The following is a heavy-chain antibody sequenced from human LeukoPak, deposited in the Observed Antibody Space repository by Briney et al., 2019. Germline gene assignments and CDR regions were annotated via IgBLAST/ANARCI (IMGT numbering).Heavy chain of an antibody. V-gene: IGHV3-21*04. D-gene: IGHD6-19*01. J-gene: IGHJ4*02. CDR3: AKGSSAWNEVFHFDY. CDR2: ITSSSSYM. Sequence: PGESLRLSCVASGFTFNTYNMNWVRQAPGKGLEWISSITSSSSYMYYADSVKGRFTISRDNAKNSLYLQMHSLRAEDMALYYCAKGSSAWNEVFHFDYWGQGTLVTVSS. CDR1: GFTFNTYN.